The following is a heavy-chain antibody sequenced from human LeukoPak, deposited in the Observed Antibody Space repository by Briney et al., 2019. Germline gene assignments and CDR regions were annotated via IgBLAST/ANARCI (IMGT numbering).Heavy chain of an antibody. CDR3: ARGAMTTNFGMDV. Sequence: PSETLSLTCTVSGGSISSGDYYWSWIRQPPGKGLEWIGYIYYSGSTYYNSSLKSRVTISVDTSKNQFSLKLSSVTAADTAVYYCARGAMTTNFGMDVWGQGTTVTVSS. J-gene: IGHJ6*02. CDR1: GGSISSGDYY. D-gene: IGHD4-17*01. V-gene: IGHV4-30-4*01. CDR2: IYYSGST.